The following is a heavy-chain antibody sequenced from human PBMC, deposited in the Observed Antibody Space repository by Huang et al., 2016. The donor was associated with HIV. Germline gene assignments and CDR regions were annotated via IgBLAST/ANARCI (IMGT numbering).Heavy chain of an antibody. CDR2: VNHGGST. Sequence: QVQLYQWGAGPLRPSETLSLTCGVSGWSLHGYYGNWLRQSPGGGLEGIGEVNHGGSTKYNPSLKSRVTISGDTSKIQFSLNLTSVTATDTADYYCATSRSGSGWFLDIWGRGTLVSVS. D-gene: IGHD6-19*01. CDR3: ATSRSGSGWFLDI. V-gene: IGHV4-34*01. J-gene: IGHJ2*01. CDR1: GWSLHGYY.